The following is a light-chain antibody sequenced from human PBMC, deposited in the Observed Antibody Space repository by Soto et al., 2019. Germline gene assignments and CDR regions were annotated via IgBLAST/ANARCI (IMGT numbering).Light chain of an antibody. V-gene: IGKV1-39*01. Sequence: DIQMTQSPSTLSASIGDRVTITRRASQSISTYLHWYQQKPGKAPNLLIYAASTLQSGVPSRFSGSGSGTDFTLTISSLQPDDFATYYCQQANSFPITFGQGTRLEIK. CDR2: AAS. J-gene: IGKJ5*01. CDR3: QQANSFPIT. CDR1: QSISTY.